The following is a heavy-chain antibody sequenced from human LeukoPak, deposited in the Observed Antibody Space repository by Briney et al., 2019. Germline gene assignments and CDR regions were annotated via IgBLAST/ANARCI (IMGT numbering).Heavy chain of an antibody. D-gene: IGHD2/OR15-2a*01. CDR2: VDVHGQGT. Sequence: PGGSLRLSCAASGFTFSSYWMHWVRQAPGKGPVWVSRVDVHGQGTAYADSVKGRFTISRDNAKNTLSLQMNSLSAEDTAVYCCARSNYDSTTFYYHLDLWGQGTLVTVSS. J-gene: IGHJ5*02. CDR1: GFTFSSYW. V-gene: IGHV3-74*01. CDR3: ARSNYDSTTFYYHLDL.